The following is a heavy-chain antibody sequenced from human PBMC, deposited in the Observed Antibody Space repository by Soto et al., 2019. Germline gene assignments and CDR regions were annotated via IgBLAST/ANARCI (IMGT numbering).Heavy chain of an antibody. Sequence: HTNFSRSGPTMVKPTQTLTLTCTFSGFSLSTSGVGVGWIRQPPGKALEWLALIYWDDAKRYSTSLKSRLTITKDATKNHVGLTRTNMVAVDTATYYSAHSLGGYDDAFDIWGQGTMVTVSS. V-gene: IGHV2-5*02. CDR3: AHSLGGYDDAFDI. CDR1: GFSLSTSGVG. CDR2: IYWDDAK. D-gene: IGHD5-18*01. J-gene: IGHJ3*02.